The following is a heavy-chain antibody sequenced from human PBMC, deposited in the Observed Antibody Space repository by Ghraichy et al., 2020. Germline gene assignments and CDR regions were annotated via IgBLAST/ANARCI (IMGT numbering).Heavy chain of an antibody. Sequence: LSLTCAASGFTFSSYEMNWVRQAPGKGLEWVSYISSSGSTIYYADSVKGRFTISRDNAKNSLYLQMNSLRAEDTAVYYCAREYRGVTGFDPWGQGTLVTVSS. CDR3: AREYRGVTGFDP. D-gene: IGHD2-21*02. CDR1: GFTFSSYE. V-gene: IGHV3-48*03. CDR2: ISSSGSTI. J-gene: IGHJ5*02.